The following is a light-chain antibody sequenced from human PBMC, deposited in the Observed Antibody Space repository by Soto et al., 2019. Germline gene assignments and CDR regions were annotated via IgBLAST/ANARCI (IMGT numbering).Light chain of an antibody. CDR2: DAS. CDR3: QQRSNWPRT. CDR1: QSVSSY. Sequence: EIVLTQSPATLSLSPGERATLSCRASQSVSSYLGWYQQKPGQAPRLLIYDASNRATGIPARFSGSGSGTDFILTISSLEPEDFAVYYCQQRSNWPRTFGQATKVEIK. V-gene: IGKV3-11*01. J-gene: IGKJ1*01.